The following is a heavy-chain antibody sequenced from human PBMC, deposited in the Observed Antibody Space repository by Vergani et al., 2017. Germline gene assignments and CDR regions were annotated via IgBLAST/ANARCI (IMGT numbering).Heavy chain of an antibody. CDR3: AREGANYYDSSGYPLYFDY. CDR2: INWNGGST. J-gene: IGHJ4*02. D-gene: IGHD3-22*01. CDR1: GFTFDDYG. Sequence: EVQLVESGGGVVRPGGSLRLSCAASGFTFDDYGMSWVRHAPGKGLEWVSGINWNGGSTGYADSVKGRFTISRDNAKNSLYLQMNSLRAEDTALYYCAREGANYYDSSGYPLYFDYWGQGTLVTVSS. V-gene: IGHV3-20*04.